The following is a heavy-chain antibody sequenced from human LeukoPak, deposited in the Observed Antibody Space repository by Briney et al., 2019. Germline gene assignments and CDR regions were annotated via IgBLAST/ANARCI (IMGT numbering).Heavy chain of an antibody. V-gene: IGHV3-33*01. J-gene: IGHJ4*02. D-gene: IGHD1-26*01. CDR3: ARDRSWWEPYFDY. CDR1: GFTFSSYG. Sequence: GRSLRLSCAASGFTFSSYGMHWVRQAPGKGLEWVAVIWYDGSNKYYADSVKGRFTISRDNSKNSLYLQMNSLRAEDTAVYYCARDRSWWEPYFDYWGQGTLVTVSS. CDR2: IWYDGSNK.